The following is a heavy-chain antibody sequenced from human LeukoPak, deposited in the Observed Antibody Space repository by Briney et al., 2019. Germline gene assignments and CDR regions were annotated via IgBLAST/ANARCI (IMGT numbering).Heavy chain of an antibody. CDR3: AKDSTGDHWYFDL. D-gene: IGHD7-27*01. CDR1: GFTFNE. J-gene: IGHJ2*01. Sequence: GGSLRLSCAASGFTFNEMNWVRQAPGKGLEWVSAISDSGGSTNYADSVKGRFTISRDNSKNTLYLQMNSLRAEDTAVYYCAKDSTGDHWYFDLWGRGTLVTVSS. V-gene: IGHV3-23*01. CDR2: ISDSGGST.